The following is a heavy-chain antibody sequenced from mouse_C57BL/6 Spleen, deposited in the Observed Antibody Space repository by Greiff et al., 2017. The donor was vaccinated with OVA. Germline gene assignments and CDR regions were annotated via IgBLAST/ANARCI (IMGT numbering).Heavy chain of an antibody. D-gene: IGHD2-4*01. CDR3: ARSGDYDEYFDY. Sequence: QVQLQQSGPELVKPGASVKISCKASGYAFSSSWMNWVKQRPGKGLEWIGRIYPGDGDTNYNGKFKGKATLTADKSSSTAYMQLSSLTSEDSAVYICARSGDYDEYFDYWGQGTTRTVSS. J-gene: IGHJ2*01. V-gene: IGHV1-82*01. CDR1: GYAFSSSW. CDR2: IYPGDGDT.